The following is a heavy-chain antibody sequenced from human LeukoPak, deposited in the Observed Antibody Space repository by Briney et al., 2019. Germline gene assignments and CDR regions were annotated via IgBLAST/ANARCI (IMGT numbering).Heavy chain of an antibody. J-gene: IGHJ5*02. CDR2: ISSSSSYI. CDR3: AREGMTTRPLLFDP. CDR1: GFTFSSYS. D-gene: IGHD4-11*01. V-gene: IGHV3-21*01. Sequence: GGSLRLSCAASGFTFSSYSMNWVRQAPGKGLEWVSSISSSSSYIYYADSVKGRFTISGDNAKNSLYLQMNSLRAEDTAVYYCAREGMTTRPLLFDPWGQGTLVTVSS.